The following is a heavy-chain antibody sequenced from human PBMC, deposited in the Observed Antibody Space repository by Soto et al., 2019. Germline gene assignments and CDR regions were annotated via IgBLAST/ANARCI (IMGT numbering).Heavy chain of an antibody. CDR3: AREDRDRETGLVPAAIDGMDV. J-gene: IGHJ6*02. CDR1: GGTFSRYS. D-gene: IGHD2-2*01. V-gene: IGHV1-69*08. CDR2: IIPIFGIA. Sequence: QVQLVQSGAEVKKPGSSVKVSCKASGGTFSRYSITWVRQAPGHGLAWIGRIIPIFGIASYAQKFQGRVTITADESTSTAYMALSSLGSDDTAVYYCAREDRDRETGLVPAAIDGMDVWGQGTTVTVSS.